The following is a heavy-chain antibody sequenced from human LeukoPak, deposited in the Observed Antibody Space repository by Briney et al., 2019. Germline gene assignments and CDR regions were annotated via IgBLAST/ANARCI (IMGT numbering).Heavy chain of an antibody. Sequence: PSETLSLTCAVSGGSISSSNFYWGWIRQPPGKGLEWIGSIYYGGSTNYNPSLKSRVTISVDTSKNQFSLKLSSVTAADTAVYYCAREVVVITDDAFDIWGQGTMVTVSS. CDR3: AREVVVITDDAFDI. D-gene: IGHD3-22*01. V-gene: IGHV4-39*07. CDR2: IYYGGST. J-gene: IGHJ3*02. CDR1: GGSISSSNFY.